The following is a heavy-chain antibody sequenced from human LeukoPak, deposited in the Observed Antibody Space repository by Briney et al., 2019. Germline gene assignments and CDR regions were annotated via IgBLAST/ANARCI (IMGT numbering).Heavy chain of an antibody. Sequence: PSETLSLTCAVYGGSFSGYYWSWIRQPPGKGLEWIGEINHSGSTNYNPSLKSRVTISVDTSKNQFSLKLSSVTAADTAVYYCARGSAPLRGYSLGVDPWGQGTLVTVSS. CDR3: ARGSAPLRGYSLGVDP. D-gene: IGHD5-18*01. CDR1: GGSFSGYY. CDR2: INHSGST. V-gene: IGHV4-34*01. J-gene: IGHJ5*02.